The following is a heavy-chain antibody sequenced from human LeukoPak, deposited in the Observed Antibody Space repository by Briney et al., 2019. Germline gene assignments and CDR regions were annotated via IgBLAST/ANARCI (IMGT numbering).Heavy chain of an antibody. CDR2: ISSSGSTI. V-gene: IGHV3-11*01. J-gene: IGHJ6*03. CDR1: GFTFSDYY. D-gene: IGHD3-3*01. Sequence: GGSLRLSCAASGFTFSDYYMSWIRQAPGKGLEWVSYISSSGSTIYYADSVKGRFTISRDNAKNSLYLQMNSLRAEDTAVYYCARTYYDFWSGYIPHYYYYKDVWGKGTTVTVSS. CDR3: ARTYYDFWSGYIPHYYYYKDV.